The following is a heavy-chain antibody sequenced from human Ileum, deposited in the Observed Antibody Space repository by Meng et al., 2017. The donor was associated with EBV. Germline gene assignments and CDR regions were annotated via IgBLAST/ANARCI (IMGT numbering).Heavy chain of an antibody. Sequence: QVHIRDPGQRPVEPWGTLLLTRSVFEASTIRSNWWSCVRQPPGKGVEWIGEILHAGVTNYNPSLKSRVSMSVDRSRIQASLNLNSVTAADTAIYYFARGEDYTWDVWGQGILVTVSS. D-gene: IGHD3-16*01. CDR2: ILHAGVT. CDR1: EASTIRSNW. V-gene: IGHV4-4*02. CDR3: ARGEDYTWDV. J-gene: IGHJ4*02.